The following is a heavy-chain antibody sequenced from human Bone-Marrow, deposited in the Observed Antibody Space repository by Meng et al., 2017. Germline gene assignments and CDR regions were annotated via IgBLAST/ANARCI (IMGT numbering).Heavy chain of an antibody. CDR3: ARDPAPKYYYDSSGYSQLDY. Sequence: SETLSLTCAVSGGSISSSNWWSWVRQPPGKGLEWIGEIYHSGSTNYNPSLKSRVTISVDKSKNQFSLKLSSVTAADTAVYYCARDPAPKYYYDSSGYSQLDYWGQGTLVTVSS. V-gene: IGHV4-4*02. J-gene: IGHJ4*02. CDR2: IYHSGST. D-gene: IGHD3-22*01. CDR1: GGSISSSNW.